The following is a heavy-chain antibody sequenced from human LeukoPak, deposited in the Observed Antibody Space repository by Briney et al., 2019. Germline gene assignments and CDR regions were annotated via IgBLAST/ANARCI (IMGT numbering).Heavy chain of an antibody. J-gene: IGHJ4*02. CDR3: ARGLEAAGATDY. D-gene: IGHD1-26*01. CDR1: GYTFTIYY. Sequence: ASVKVSCKASGYTFTIYYMHWVRQAPGQGLEWMGLINPSGGSTSYAQKFQGRVTMTRDTSTSTVYMELSSLRSEDTAVYYCARGLEAAGATDYWGQGTLVTVSS. CDR2: INPSGGST. V-gene: IGHV1-46*01.